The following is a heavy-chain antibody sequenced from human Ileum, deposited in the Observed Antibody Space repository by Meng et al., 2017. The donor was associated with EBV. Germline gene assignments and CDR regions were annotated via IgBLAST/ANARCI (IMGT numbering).Heavy chain of an antibody. V-gene: IGHV4-30-4*01. J-gene: IGHJ5*02. CDR1: GGSTRRGGYH. CDR3: ACYSRGGSGLGS. Sequence: QVKLHESGPGLVRPSLIPSLICPASGGSTRRGGYHWSWFRQPPWKGLEWIGYTFESGSPYYNPSLKSRLTISVDTSKNQFSLKLSSVTAADTAVYSCACYSRGGSGLGSWGQGTLVTVSA. D-gene: IGHD3-16*01. CDR2: TFESGSP.